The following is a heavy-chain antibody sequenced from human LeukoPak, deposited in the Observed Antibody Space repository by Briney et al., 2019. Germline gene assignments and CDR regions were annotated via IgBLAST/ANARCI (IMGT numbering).Heavy chain of an antibody. Sequence: ASVKVSCKASGYTVNSYGFSWVRQAPGQGLEWMGWISAYSGNTNYAQRLQGRVTMTTDTSTSTAYMELRSLRSDDTAVYYCARDRSSGWFIYWGQGTLVTVSS. CDR3: ARDRSSGWFIY. D-gene: IGHD6-19*01. CDR1: GYTVNSYG. CDR2: ISAYSGNT. V-gene: IGHV1-18*01. J-gene: IGHJ4*02.